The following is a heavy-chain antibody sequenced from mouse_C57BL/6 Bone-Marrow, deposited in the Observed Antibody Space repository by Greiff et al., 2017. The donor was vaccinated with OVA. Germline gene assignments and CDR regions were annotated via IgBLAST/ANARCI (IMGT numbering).Heavy chain of an antibody. J-gene: IGHJ3*01. CDR2: ILPGSGST. Sequence: VQLQQSGAELMKPGASVKLSCKATGYTFTGYWIEWVKQRPGHGLEWIGEILPGSGSTNYNEKFKSKATFTADTSSNTAYMQLSSLITEDSAIYYCARGRWLAYWGQGTLVMVTA. CDR1: GYTFTGYW. V-gene: IGHV1-9*01. CDR3: ARGRWLAY.